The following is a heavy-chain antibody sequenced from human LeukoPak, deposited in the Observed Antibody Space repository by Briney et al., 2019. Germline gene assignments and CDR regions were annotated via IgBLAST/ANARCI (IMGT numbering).Heavy chain of an antibody. J-gene: IGHJ4*02. D-gene: IGHD1-20*01. CDR3: ARGEGNWKFFFVY. Sequence: SETLSLTCTVSGVSISSYYWSWLRQPAGKGLEWVGRIYTSGSTNYNPSLKSRVTMSVDTSKNQFSLKLSSVTAADTAVYYCARGEGNWKFFFVYWGQGTLVTVSS. CDR1: GVSISSYY. V-gene: IGHV4-4*07. CDR2: IYTSGST.